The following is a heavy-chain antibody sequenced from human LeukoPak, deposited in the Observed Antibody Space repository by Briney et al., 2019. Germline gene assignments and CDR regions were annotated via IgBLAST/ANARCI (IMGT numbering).Heavy chain of an antibody. V-gene: IGHV1-69*13. CDR1: GGTFSSYA. Sequence: ASVKVSCKASGGTFSSYAISWVRQAPGQGLEWMGGIIPIFGTANYAQKFQGRVTITADESTSTAYMELRSLRSDDTAVYYCARGSLVRSSPIGDYWGQGTLVTVSS. J-gene: IGHJ4*02. CDR3: ARGSLVRSSPIGDY. D-gene: IGHD6-13*01. CDR2: IIPIFGTA.